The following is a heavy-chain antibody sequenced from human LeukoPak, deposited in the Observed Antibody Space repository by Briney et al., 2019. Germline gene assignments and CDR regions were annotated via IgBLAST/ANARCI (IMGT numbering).Heavy chain of an antibody. V-gene: IGHV3-23*01. CDR2: ISESGFST. CDR1: VSTFTKYA. CDR3: ARGGSGWYGDAFDI. D-gene: IGHD6-19*01. J-gene: IGHJ3*02. Sequence: GGSLRLSCAASVSTFTKYAMSWVRQAPGKGLEWVSSISESGFSTYYTDSVKGRFTISRDNSKNTLYLQMNSLRAGDTAVYYCARGGSGWYGDAFDIWGQGTMVTVSS.